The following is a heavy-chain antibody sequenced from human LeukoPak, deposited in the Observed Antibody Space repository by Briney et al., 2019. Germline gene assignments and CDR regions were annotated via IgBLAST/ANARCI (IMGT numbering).Heavy chain of an antibody. V-gene: IGHV3-23*01. CDR1: GFTFSSYA. J-gene: IGHJ4*02. D-gene: IGHD1-26*01. CDR3: AKAGSIRFDY. Sequence: PGGSLRLSCAASGFTFSSYAMNWVRQAPGKGLEWVSAISSSGGSTFYADSVKARFTISRDNSKNTLYLQMNSLRAEDTALYYCAKAGSIRFDYWGQGTLVTVSS. CDR2: ISSSGGST.